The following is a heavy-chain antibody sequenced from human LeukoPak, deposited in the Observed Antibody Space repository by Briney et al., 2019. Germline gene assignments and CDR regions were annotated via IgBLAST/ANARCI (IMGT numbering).Heavy chain of an antibody. CDR2: ISGGNGAT. CDR3: PKSYYYGSGSPSLDY. V-gene: IGHV3-23*01. J-gene: IGHJ4*02. Sequence: GGSLRLSCAASGFTFSSYAMTWVRQAPGKGLEWVSGISGGNGATYYADSVKGRFTISTDNSKNTLYLQMNSLRVEDTAVYYCPKSYYYGSGSPSLDYWGQGTLVTVSS. CDR1: GFTFSSYA. D-gene: IGHD3-10*01.